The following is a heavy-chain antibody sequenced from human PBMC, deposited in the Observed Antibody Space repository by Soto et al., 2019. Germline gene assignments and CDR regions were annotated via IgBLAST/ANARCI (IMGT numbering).Heavy chain of an antibody. D-gene: IGHD4-17*01. V-gene: IGHV3-23*01. CDR2: ISGSGGST. Sequence: SLRLSCAASGFTFSSYAMSWVRQAPGKGLEWVSAISGSGGSTYYADSVKGRFTISRDNSKNTLYLQMNSLRAEDTAVYYCAKDLSKLRSTYYYYGMDVWGQGTTVTVSS. CDR1: GFTFSSYA. CDR3: AKDLSKLRSTYYYYGMDV. J-gene: IGHJ6*02.